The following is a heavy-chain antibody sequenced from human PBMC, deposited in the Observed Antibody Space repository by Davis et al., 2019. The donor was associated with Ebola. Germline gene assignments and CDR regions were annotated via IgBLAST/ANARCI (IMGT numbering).Heavy chain of an antibody. CDR2: IFPVLGIA. CDR1: GYTFANYG. J-gene: IGHJ6*02. D-gene: IGHD6-6*01. Sequence: SVKVSCKASGYTFANYGINWVRQAPGQGLEWMGRIFPVLGIANYAQKFQGRVTITADKSTSTAYMQLSSLRSEDTAVYYCARDSSSSLLYGMDVWGQGTTVTVSS. V-gene: IGHV1-69*04. CDR3: ARDSSSSLLYGMDV.